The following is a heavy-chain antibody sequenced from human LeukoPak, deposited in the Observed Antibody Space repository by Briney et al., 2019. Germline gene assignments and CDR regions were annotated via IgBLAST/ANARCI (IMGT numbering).Heavy chain of an antibody. CDR1: GYTFTEDY. J-gene: IGHJ4*02. V-gene: IGHV1-2*02. D-gene: IGHD2-21*01. CDR3: ARDSPLDIWVIIFES. Sequence: GPVTFSCKASGYTFTEDYIHWVRQAPGQGLEWMGWINPHSGGATYGQKFQGRVNMTRDTSTTTAYMELSSLTSDDTAVYYGARDSPLDIWVIIFESWGQGTLVTVSS. CDR2: INPHSGGA.